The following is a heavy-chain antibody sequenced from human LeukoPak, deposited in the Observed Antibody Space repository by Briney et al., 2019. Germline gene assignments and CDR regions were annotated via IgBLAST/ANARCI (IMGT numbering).Heavy chain of an antibody. Sequence: ASVKVSCKASGYTFTGYYMHWVRQAPGQGLEWMGWISIYNGNTDYAQKLQGRVTMTTDTSTNTAYMDLTSLRSDDTAVYYCARVGYSHGQNFENWGQGTLVTVSS. CDR1: GYTFTGYY. CDR2: ISIYNGNT. CDR3: ARVGYSHGQNFEN. J-gene: IGHJ4*02. V-gene: IGHV1-18*04. D-gene: IGHD5-18*01.